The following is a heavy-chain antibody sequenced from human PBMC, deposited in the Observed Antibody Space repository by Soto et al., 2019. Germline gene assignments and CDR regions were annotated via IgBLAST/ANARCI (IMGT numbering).Heavy chain of an antibody. CDR3: TRDKKAVAGTAGPYYYYGMDV. J-gene: IGHJ6*02. D-gene: IGHD6-19*01. CDR1: VFTFGDYA. CDR2: IRSKAYGGTT. Sequence: GSLRLSCTASVFTFGDYAMSWFRQAPGKGLEWVGFIRSKAYGGTTEYAASVKGRFTISRDDSKSIAYLQMNSLKTEDTAVYYCTRDKKAVAGTAGPYYYYGMDVWGQGTTVTVSS. V-gene: IGHV3-49*03.